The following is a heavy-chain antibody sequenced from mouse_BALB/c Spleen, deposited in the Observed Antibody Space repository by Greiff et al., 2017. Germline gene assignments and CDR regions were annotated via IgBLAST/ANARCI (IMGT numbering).Heavy chain of an antibody. CDR3: ARGKELDY. V-gene: IGHV5-4*02. CDR2: ISDGGSYT. CDR1: GFTFSDYY. Sequence: EVKLMESGGGLVKPGGSLKLSCAASGFTFSDYYMYWVRQTPEKRLEWVATISDGGSYTYYPDSVKGRFTISRDNAKNNLYLQMSSLKSEDTAMYYCARGKELDYWGQGTTLTVSS. J-gene: IGHJ2*01.